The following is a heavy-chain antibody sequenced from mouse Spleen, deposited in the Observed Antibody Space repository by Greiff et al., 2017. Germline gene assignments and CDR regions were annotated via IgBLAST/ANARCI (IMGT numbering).Heavy chain of an antibody. J-gene: IGHJ3*01. CDR2: IDPEDGET. CDR3: ATYYGNLAWFPY. Sequence: VQLQQSGAELVKPGASVKLSCTTSGFNIKDYFIHWVKQRTEQGLEWIGRIDPEDGETKYAPNFQGKATITADTSSNTAYLQFSSLTSEDTAVYYCATYYGNLAWFPYWGQGTLGTVSA. D-gene: IGHD2-1*01. V-gene: IGHV14-2*01. CDR1: GFNIKDYF.